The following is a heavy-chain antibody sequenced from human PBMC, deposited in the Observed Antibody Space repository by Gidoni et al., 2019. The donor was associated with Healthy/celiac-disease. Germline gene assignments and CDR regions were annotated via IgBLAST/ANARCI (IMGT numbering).Heavy chain of an antibody. CDR1: GFTFDDYA. CDR2: ISWNSGSI. Sequence: EVQLVESGGGLVQPGRSLRLSCAASGFTFDDYAMHWVRQAPGKGLEWVSGISWNSGSIGYADSVKGRFTISRDNAKNSLYLQMNSLRAEDTALYYCAKDIGKAATVPYDYWGQGTLVTVSS. V-gene: IGHV3-9*01. CDR3: AKDIGKAATVPYDY. D-gene: IGHD6-25*01. J-gene: IGHJ4*02.